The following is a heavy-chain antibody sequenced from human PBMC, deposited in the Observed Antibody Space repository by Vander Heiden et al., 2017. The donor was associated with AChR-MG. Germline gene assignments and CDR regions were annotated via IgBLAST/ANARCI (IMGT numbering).Heavy chain of an antibody. CDR3: AREGDHYYDSSGYYLAWFDP. D-gene: IGHD3-22*01. V-gene: IGHV1-69*06. CDR2: IIPIFGTA. CDR1: GGTFSSYA. J-gene: IGHJ5*02. Sequence: QVQLVQSGAEVKKPGSSVKVSCKASGGTFSSYAISGVRQAPGQGLEWMGGIIPIFGTANYAQKFQGRVTITADKSTGTAYMELSSLRSEDTDVYYCAREGDHYYDSSGYYLAWFDPWGQGTLVTVSS.